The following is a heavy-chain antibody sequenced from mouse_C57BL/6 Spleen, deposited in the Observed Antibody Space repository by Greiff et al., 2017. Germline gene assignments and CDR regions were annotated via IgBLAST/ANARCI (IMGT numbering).Heavy chain of an antibody. CDR3: ARDAVAAPGDWYFDV. Sequence: EVMLVESGGGLVQSGRSLRLSCATSGFTFSDFYMEWVRQAPGKGLEWIAASRNKANDYTTEYSASVKGRFIVSRDTSQSILYLQMNALRAEDTAMYYCARDAVAAPGDWYFDVWGTGTTVTVSS. CDR2: SRNKANDYTT. J-gene: IGHJ1*03. V-gene: IGHV7-1*01. CDR1: GFTFSDFY.